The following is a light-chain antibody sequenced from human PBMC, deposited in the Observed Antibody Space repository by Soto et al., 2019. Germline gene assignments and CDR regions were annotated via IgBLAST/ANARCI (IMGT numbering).Light chain of an antibody. CDR3: SSYTSSSTPYV. CDR1: SSDVGGYNY. V-gene: IGLV2-14*01. Sequence: QSVLTQPASVSGSPGQSITISCTGTSSDVGGYNYVSWYQQHPGKVPKLMIYEVSNRPSGVSNRFSGSKSGTTASLTISGLQAEDEADYYCSSYTSSSTPYVFGTGTKLTVL. CDR2: EVS. J-gene: IGLJ1*01.